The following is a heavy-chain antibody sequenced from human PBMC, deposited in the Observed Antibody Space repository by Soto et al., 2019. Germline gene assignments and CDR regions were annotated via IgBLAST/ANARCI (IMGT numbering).Heavy chain of an antibody. CDR3: ARRPSLTGWFDP. CDR2: IYYSGST. CDR1: GGSISSSSYY. V-gene: IGHV4-39*01. D-gene: IGHD2-2*01. J-gene: IGHJ5*02. Sequence: SETLSLTCTVSGGSISSSSYYWGWIRQPPGKGLEWIGSIYYSGSTYYNPSLKSRVTISVDTSKNQFSLKLSSVTAADTAVYYCARRPSLTGWFDPWGQGALVTVSS.